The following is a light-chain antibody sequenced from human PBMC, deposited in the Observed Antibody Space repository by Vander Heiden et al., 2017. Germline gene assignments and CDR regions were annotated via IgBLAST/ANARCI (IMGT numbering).Light chain of an antibody. Sequence: MTQSLLFLPVTLGPPASIACSSSLSLVHRNGNTCWNWLQQTPGQSPRRLIYGVSKRDSGVPDRCRGSASGNDFTLKISRVEAEDVEVYYCMQGTQRPYTFGQGTKLEIK. V-gene: IGKV2-30*02. CDR1: LSLVHRNGNTC. CDR3: MQGTQRPYT. J-gene: IGKJ2*01. CDR2: GVS.